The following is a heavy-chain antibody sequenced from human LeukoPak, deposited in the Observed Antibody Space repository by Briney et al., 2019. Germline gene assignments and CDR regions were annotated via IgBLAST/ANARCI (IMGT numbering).Heavy chain of an antibody. V-gene: IGHV4-59*01. D-gene: IGHD6-13*01. Sequence: SETLSLTCTVSGGSISSYYRSWIRQPPGKGLEWIGYIYYSGSTNYNPSLKSRVTISVDTSKNQFSLKLSSVTAADTAVYYCARVASSSWYQPSYFDYWGQGTLVTVSS. J-gene: IGHJ4*02. CDR3: ARVASSSWYQPSYFDY. CDR2: IYYSGST. CDR1: GGSISSYY.